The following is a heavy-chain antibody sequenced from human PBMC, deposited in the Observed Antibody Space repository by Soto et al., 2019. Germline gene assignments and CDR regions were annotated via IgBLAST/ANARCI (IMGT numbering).Heavy chain of an antibody. CDR2: ISAYNGNT. Sequence: ASVKVSRKASGYTFTSYGISWVRQAPGQGLEWMGWISAYNGNTNYAQKLQGRVTMTTDTSTSTAYMELRSLRSDDTAVYYCARDSLYYYGSGSYTWFDPWGQGTLVTVSS. D-gene: IGHD3-10*01. V-gene: IGHV1-18*01. CDR3: ARDSLYYYGSGSYTWFDP. J-gene: IGHJ5*02. CDR1: GYTFTSYG.